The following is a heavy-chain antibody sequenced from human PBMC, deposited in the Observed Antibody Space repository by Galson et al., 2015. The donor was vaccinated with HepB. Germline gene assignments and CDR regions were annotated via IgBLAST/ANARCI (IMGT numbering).Heavy chain of an antibody. J-gene: IGHJ4*02. Sequence: SVKVSCKASGNTFNTYAIHWVRQAPGQRLEWMGWINAGNGDTKYSQKFLGRVTFTRDTSARTAYMELSSLTSEDTAVYFCTRGTSGGIGTDVWGQGTLVTVSS. CDR1: GNTFNTYA. CDR2: INAGNGDT. V-gene: IGHV1-3*01. D-gene: IGHD3-16*01. CDR3: TRGTSGGIGTDV.